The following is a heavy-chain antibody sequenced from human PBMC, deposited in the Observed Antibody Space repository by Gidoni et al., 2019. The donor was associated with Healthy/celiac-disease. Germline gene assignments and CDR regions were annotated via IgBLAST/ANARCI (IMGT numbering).Heavy chain of an antibody. CDR1: GYSISSGYY. V-gene: IGHV4-38-2*02. CDR3: ARDVDTAMVVDDY. Sequence: QVQLQESGPGLVKPSETLSLTCTVSGYSISSGYYWGWIRQPPGKGLEWIGSIYHSGSTYYNPSLKSRVTISVDTSKNQFSLKLSSVTAADTAVYYCARDVDTAMVVDDYWGQGTLVTVSS. D-gene: IGHD5-18*01. CDR2: IYHSGST. J-gene: IGHJ4*02.